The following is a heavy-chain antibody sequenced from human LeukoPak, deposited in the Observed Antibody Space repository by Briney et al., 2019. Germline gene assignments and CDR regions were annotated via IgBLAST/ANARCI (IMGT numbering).Heavy chain of an antibody. V-gene: IGHV3-33*06. CDR2: IWSDGSNT. Sequence: GGSLRLSCATSGFTFSKNGMHWVRRAPGKGLEWVAVIWSDGSNTYYADSLKGRFTISRDNSKNTLYLQMNSPRVEDTALYYCAKESVQAAPLYGVDGWGQGTQVTVSS. CDR1: GFTFSKNG. CDR3: AKESVQAAPLYGVDG. J-gene: IGHJ4*02. D-gene: IGHD2-2*01.